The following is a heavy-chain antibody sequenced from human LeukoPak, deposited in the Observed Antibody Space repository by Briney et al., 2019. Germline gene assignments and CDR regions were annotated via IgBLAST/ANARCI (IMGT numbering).Heavy chain of an antibody. D-gene: IGHD2-8*01. V-gene: IGHV3-23*01. CDR1: GFTFSSYA. Sequence: GGSLRLPCAASGFTFSSYAMSWVRQAPGKGLEWVSTISGSGGRTDYADSVKGRFTISRDNSKNTMYLQLNSLRAEDTAVYYCAKDRGHCINGVCHNYYYMDVWGKGTTVTVSS. CDR3: AKDRGHCINGVCHNYYYMDV. CDR2: ISGSGGRT. J-gene: IGHJ6*03.